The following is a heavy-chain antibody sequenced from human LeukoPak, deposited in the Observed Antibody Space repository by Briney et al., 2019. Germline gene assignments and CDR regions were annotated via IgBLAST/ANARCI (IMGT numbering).Heavy chain of an antibody. CDR1: GFTFSSYG. CDR3: AKEGTIKSSGWYGWFDP. D-gene: IGHD6-19*01. V-gene: IGHV3-30*18. J-gene: IGHJ5*02. Sequence: PGRSLRLSCAASGFTFSSYGMHWVRQAPGKGLEWVAVIWYGGSNKYYADSVKGRFTISRDNSKNTLYLQMNSLRAEDTAVYYCAKEGTIKSSGWYGWFDPWGQGTLVTVSS. CDR2: IWYGGSNK.